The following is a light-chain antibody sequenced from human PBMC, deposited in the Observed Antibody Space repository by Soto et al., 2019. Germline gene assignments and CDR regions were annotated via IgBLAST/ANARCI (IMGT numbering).Light chain of an antibody. CDR1: QSISSW. J-gene: IGKJ1*01. CDR2: KAS. CDR3: QQYNSYSLT. V-gene: IGKV1-5*03. Sequence: IQMTQSPSTLSASVGDGVTITCRASQSISSWLAWYQQKPGKAPKLLIYKASSLESGVPSRFSGSGSGTEFTLTISSLQPDDFATYYCQQYNSYSLTFGQGTKVDIK.